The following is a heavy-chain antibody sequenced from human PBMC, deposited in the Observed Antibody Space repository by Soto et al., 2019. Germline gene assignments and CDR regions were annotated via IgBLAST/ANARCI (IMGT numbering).Heavy chain of an antibody. Sequence: PGESLKISCKASGYSFSDYWIGWVRQMPGRGLEWMGIIYPGDSDTRYRPSFQGQVTISADKSISSAYLQWSSLRASDTAMYYCARGGVSTRTFDYWGQGTPVTVSS. J-gene: IGHJ4*02. CDR3: ARGGVSTRTFDY. CDR2: IYPGDSDT. V-gene: IGHV5-51*01. CDR1: GYSFSDYW. D-gene: IGHD3-3*01.